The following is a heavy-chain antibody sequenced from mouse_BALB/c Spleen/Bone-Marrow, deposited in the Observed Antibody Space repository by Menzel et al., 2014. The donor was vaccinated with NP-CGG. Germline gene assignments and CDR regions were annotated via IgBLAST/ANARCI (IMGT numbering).Heavy chain of an antibody. Sequence: EVKLQESGPSLVKPSQTLSLTCSVTGDSITSVYWNCIRKFPGNKLEYMGYISYSGSTYYSPSLKSRISITRDTSKNQYYLQLNSVTTEDTATYYCATYDGFYFDYWGQGTTLTVSS. CDR1: GDSITSVY. D-gene: IGHD2-3*01. V-gene: IGHV3-8*02. CDR3: ATYDGFYFDY. J-gene: IGHJ2*01. CDR2: ISYSGST.